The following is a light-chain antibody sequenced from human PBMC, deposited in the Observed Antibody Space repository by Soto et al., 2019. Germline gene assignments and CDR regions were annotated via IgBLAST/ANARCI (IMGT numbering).Light chain of an antibody. J-gene: IGKJ4*01. CDR3: QQYDNYPLT. V-gene: IGKV1-5*01. CDR2: DAS. CDR1: QSVRSW. Sequence: DIQMTQSPSTLSASVGDRVTITCRASQSVRSWLAWYQQKPGTAPKLLIFDASRLQSGVPSRFSGSASGTEFTLTISSLQPDDFAPYYCQQYDNYPLTFGGGTKVDIK.